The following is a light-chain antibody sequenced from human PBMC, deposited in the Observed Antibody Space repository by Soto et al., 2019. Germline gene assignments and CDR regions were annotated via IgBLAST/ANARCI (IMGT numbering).Light chain of an antibody. CDR1: SSDVGGYNY. CDR3: SSYTSSSTRYA. CDR2: DVS. Sequence: QSALTQPASVSGSPGQSITISCTGTSSDVGGYNYVSWYQQHPGKAPKLMIYDVSNRPSGVSNRFSGSKSGNTASLTISGLQAEDEADYYCSSYTSSSTRYAFGTGSQLTVL. V-gene: IGLV2-14*01. J-gene: IGLJ1*01.